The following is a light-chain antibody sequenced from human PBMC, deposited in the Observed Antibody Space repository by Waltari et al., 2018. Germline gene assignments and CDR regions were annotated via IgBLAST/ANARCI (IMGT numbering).Light chain of an antibody. J-gene: IGKJ1*01. Sequence: LQMTQSPSTLSASVVDSVTITCRASQSLSNWLAWYQQKPRKAPKVLIYKASTLESGVPSRFSGSGSGTEFTLTISSLHPDDVATYYCQQYRNLWTFGQGTKVEIK. CDR3: QQYRNLWT. V-gene: IGKV1-5*03. CDR1: QSLSNW. CDR2: KAS.